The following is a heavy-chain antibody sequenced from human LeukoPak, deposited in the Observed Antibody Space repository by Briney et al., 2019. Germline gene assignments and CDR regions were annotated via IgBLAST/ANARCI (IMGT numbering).Heavy chain of an antibody. CDR2: IYPGDSDT. Sequence: GESLQISCKGSGYSFTSYWIGWVRQLPGKGLEWMGIIYPGDSDTRYSPSFQGQVTISADKSISTAYLQWSSLKASDTAMYYCARTGLPPYYYYGMDVWGQGTTVTVSS. J-gene: IGHJ6*02. CDR3: ARTGLPPYYYYGMDV. V-gene: IGHV5-51*01. CDR1: GYSFTSYW. D-gene: IGHD1-14*01.